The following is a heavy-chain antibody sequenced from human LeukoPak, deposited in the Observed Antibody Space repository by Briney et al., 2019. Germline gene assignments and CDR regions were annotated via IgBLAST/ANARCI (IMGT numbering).Heavy chain of an antibody. CDR1: GYTFTSYG. D-gene: IGHD3-3*01. CDR2: ISAYNGNT. Sequence: ASVKVSCKASGYTFTSYGISWVRQAPGQGLEWMGWISAYNGNTNYAQKLQGRVTMTTDTSTSTAYMELSSLRSEDTAVYYCARGTYWSGYSDAFDIWGQGTMVTVSS. J-gene: IGHJ3*02. CDR3: ARGTYWSGYSDAFDI. V-gene: IGHV1-18*01.